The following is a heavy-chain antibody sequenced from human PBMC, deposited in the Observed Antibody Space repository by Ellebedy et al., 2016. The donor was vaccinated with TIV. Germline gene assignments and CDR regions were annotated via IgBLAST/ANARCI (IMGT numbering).Heavy chain of an antibody. CDR2: IAFDGSLK. Sequence: GGSLRLXXAASGFTFSNYGIHWVRQAPGKGLEWVAVIAFDGSLKYYADAVKGRFTISRDNSKNTLHLQMNSLRAEDTAVYYCARGGAGFDSMNRELSFDSWGQGTLVIVSS. V-gene: IGHV3-30*03. CDR1: GFTFSNYG. D-gene: IGHD1-26*01. J-gene: IGHJ4*02. CDR3: ARGGAGFDSMNRELSFDS.